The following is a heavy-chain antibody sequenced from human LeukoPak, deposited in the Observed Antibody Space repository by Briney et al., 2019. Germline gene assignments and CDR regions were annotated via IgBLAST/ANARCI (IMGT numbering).Heavy chain of an antibody. J-gene: IGHJ3*01. CDR2: IYPADSDT. CDR3: ARQGLQRSDAFDV. V-gene: IGHV5-51*01. CDR1: GYRFTSYW. Sequence: GESLKISCKGSGYRFTSYWIAWVRQMPGKGLEWMGIIYPADSDTRYSPSFEGHVTISVDKSIGTANLQWSSLKNSDNAMYYCARQGLQRSDAFDVWGQGTMVTVSS.